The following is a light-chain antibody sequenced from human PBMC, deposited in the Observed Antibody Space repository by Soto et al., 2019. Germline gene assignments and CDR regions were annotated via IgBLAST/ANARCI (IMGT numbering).Light chain of an antibody. V-gene: IGKV1-39*01. J-gene: IGKJ1*01. CDR1: QHISDY. Sequence: DIQMTQSPSSLSASVGDRVTITCRASQHISDYINWYQQKPGRSPKLLIYAQSNLQSGVPSRFTGSRSGTAFTLTITSLQVEDFATYYCQQSYSAPQTFGQGTTVDIK. CDR2: AQS. CDR3: QQSYSAPQT.